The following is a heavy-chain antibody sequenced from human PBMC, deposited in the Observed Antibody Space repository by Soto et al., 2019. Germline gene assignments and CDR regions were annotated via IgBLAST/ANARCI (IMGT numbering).Heavy chain of an antibody. Sequence: QVQLQESGPGLVKPSETLSLTCTVSGGSISSDYWSWIRQPPGKGLEWIGFIYNSGSTNYNPSLKGRVTLSTDTSRNHFSLILSSVTAADTAVYYCARAPYGSGTKPYYFDYWGQGTLVTVSS. J-gene: IGHJ4*02. CDR1: GGSISSDY. CDR2: IYNSGST. CDR3: ARAPYGSGTKPYYFDY. D-gene: IGHD3-10*01. V-gene: IGHV4-59*01.